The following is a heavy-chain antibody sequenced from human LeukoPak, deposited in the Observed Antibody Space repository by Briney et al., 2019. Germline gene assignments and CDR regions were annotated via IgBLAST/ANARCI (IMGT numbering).Heavy chain of an antibody. CDR3: ARDRGSGSYYTDY. D-gene: IGHD3-10*01. J-gene: IGHJ4*02. Sequence: GGSLRLSCAASGFTFSSYWMHWVRQAPGKGLEWVAVIWYDGSNEYYADSVKGRFTISKDNSKDTLYLQMNSLRAEDTAVYYCARDRGSGSYYTDYWGQGTLVTVSS. CDR1: GFTFSSYW. V-gene: IGHV3-33*08. CDR2: IWYDGSNE.